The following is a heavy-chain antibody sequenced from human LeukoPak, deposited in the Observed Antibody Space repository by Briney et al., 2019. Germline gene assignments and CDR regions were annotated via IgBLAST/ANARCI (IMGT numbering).Heavy chain of an antibody. J-gene: IGHJ3*02. CDR3: ARGCWGWAGTFDI. CDR2: INHSGST. CDR1: GGSFSGYY. Sequence: PSETLSLTCAVYGGSFSGYYWSWIRQPPGKGLEWIGEINHSGSTNYNPSLKSRVTISVDTSKSQFSLTLSSVTAAATAVYYCARGCWGWAGTFDIWGQGTMVTVSS. V-gene: IGHV4-34*01. D-gene: IGHD3-16*01.